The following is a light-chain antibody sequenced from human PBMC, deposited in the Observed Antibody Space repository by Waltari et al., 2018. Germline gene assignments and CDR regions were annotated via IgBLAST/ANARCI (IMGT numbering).Light chain of an antibody. Sequence: QSALTQPASVSGSPGQSITISCTGTSSDVGIYNLVPWYQQHPGKAPKLMIYEVSKRPSGVSNRFSGSKSGNTASLTISGLQAEDEADYYCCSYAGSHTFVVFGGGTKLTVL. V-gene: IGLV2-23*02. CDR1: SSDVGIYNL. J-gene: IGLJ2*01. CDR3: CSYAGSHTFVV. CDR2: EVS.